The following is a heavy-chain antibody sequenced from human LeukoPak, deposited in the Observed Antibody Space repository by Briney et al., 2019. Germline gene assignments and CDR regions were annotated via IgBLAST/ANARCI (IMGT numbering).Heavy chain of an antibody. CDR3: VRHRNDGWIYGLDY. J-gene: IGHJ4*02. CDR2: IDPSDSAT. D-gene: IGHD3-10*01. Sequence: GESLKISCKAYGFSIASHWISWVRQMPGEGLEWMGRIDPSDSATNYSPSFQGHVTISVDRSTSTAHLRWSSLEASDTAIYYCVRHRNDGWIYGLDYWGQGTLATVSS. V-gene: IGHV5-10-1*01. CDR1: GFSIASHW.